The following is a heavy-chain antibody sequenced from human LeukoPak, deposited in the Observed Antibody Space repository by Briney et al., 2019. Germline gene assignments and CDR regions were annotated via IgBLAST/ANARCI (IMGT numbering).Heavy chain of an antibody. CDR1: GYTFTSYD. V-gene: IGHV1-8*01. CDR3: ASNVVSRMVATGYGIHYFDY. Sequence: ASVKVSCKASGYTFTSYDINWVRQATGQGLEWMGWMNPNSGNTGYAQKFQGRVTMTRNTSISTAYMELSSLRSEDTAVYYCASNVVSRMVATGYGIHYFDYWGQGTLVTVSS. J-gene: IGHJ4*02. CDR2: MNPNSGNT. D-gene: IGHD5-12*01.